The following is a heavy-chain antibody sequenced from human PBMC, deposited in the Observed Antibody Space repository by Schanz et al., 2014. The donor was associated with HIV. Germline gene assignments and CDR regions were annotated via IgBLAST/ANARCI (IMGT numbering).Heavy chain of an antibody. J-gene: IGHJ6*02. V-gene: IGHV3-7*01. Sequence: VQLVESGGGVVQPGRSLRLSCAASGFTFSNYAIHWARQAPGKGLEWVANIHEGGSDTHYVDSVKGRFTISRDNAKNAVYLQMNSLRVEDTSVYYCARGRDIVSSTPYFYYGVEVWGQGTTVTVSS. CDR1: GFTFSNYA. CDR2: IHEGGSDT. CDR3: ARGRDIVSSTPYFYYGVEV. D-gene: IGHD5-12*01.